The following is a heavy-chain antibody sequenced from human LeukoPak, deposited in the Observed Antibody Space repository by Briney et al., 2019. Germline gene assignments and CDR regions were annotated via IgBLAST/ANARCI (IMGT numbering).Heavy chain of an antibody. CDR2: ISGSGGST. D-gene: IGHD5-24*01. CDR1: GFTFSNYA. V-gene: IGHV3-23*01. CDR3: AKSKWLQLHPDAFDI. Sequence: QPGGSLRLTCAASGFTFSNYAMSWVRQAPGKGLEWVSAISGSGGSTYYADSVKGRFTISRDNSKNTLYLQMNSLRAEDTAVYYCAKSKWLQLHPDAFDIWGQGTMVTVSS. J-gene: IGHJ3*02.